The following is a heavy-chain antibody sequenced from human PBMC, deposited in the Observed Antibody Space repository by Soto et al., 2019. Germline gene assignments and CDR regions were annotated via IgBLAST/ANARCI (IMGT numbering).Heavy chain of an antibody. CDR3: AKSTIVAAGTGPFDL. J-gene: IGHJ3*01. CDR2: LDSEGGNT. CDR1: GFTFSNYW. Sequence: GGSLRLSCAASGFTFSNYWMYWVRQAPGKGLVWVSRLDSEGGNTLYADSVKGRFSISRDNFRNTLYLQMDSLRVEDTAVYYCAKSTIVAAGTGPFDLWGQGTMVTVSS. D-gene: IGHD6-19*01. V-gene: IGHV3-74*01.